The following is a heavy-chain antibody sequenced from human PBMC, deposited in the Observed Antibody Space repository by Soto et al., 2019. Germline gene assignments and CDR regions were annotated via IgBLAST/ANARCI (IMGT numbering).Heavy chain of an antibody. D-gene: IGHD6-13*01. J-gene: IGHJ5*02. V-gene: IGHV3-33*01. CDR3: ARGGAFSSSRSSGFDP. Sequence: QVQLVESGGGVVQPGRSLSLSCAASGFTFSSYGMHWVRQAPGTGLEWVAVIWYDGSNKYYADSVTGRFTISRDNSKNTRYLQMNSVRAEDTAVYYCARGGAFSSSRSSGFDPWGQGTLVTVSS. CDR2: IWYDGSNK. CDR1: GFTFSSYG.